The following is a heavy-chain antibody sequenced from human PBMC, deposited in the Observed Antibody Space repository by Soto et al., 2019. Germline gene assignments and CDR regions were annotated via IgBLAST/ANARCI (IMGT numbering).Heavy chain of an antibody. D-gene: IGHD3-10*01. J-gene: IGHJ5*02. CDR3: ARDLDYYGAGSYRENWFDP. CDR1: GGTFSSYT. CDR2: IIPILGIA. Sequence: QVQLVQSGAEVKKPGSSVKVSCKASGGTFSSYTISWVRQAPGQGLEWMGRIIPILGIANYAQKFQGRVTITADKSTSTADMELSSLRSEDTAVYYCARDLDYYGAGSYRENWFDPWGQGTLVTVSS. V-gene: IGHV1-69*08.